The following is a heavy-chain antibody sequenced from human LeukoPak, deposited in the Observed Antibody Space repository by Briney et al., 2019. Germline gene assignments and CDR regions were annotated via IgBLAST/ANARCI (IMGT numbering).Heavy chain of an antibody. Sequence: GGSLRLSCAASGFTVSSNYMSWVRQAPGKGLEWVSVIYSGGSTYYADSVKGRFTISRDNSKNTLYHQMNSLRAEDTAVYYCARDPVFTYGDYEHYWGQGTLVTVSS. D-gene: IGHD4-17*01. CDR3: ARDPVFTYGDYEHY. CDR1: GFTVSSNY. CDR2: IYSGGST. J-gene: IGHJ4*02. V-gene: IGHV3-66*01.